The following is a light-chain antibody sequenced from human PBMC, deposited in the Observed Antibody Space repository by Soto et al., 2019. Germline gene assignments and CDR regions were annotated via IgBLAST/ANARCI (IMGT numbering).Light chain of an antibody. J-gene: IGLJ2*01. CDR2: EVT. CDR1: SSDVGAYNY. V-gene: IGLV2-14*01. Sequence: QSALTQPASVSGSLGQSITISCTGTSSDVGAYNYVSWYQQHPDKAPKLLIFEVTNRPSGVSGRFSGSKSGITASLSISGLEPEDDADYYCTSYSSSSPVLFGGGIKVTVL. CDR3: TSYSSSSPVL.